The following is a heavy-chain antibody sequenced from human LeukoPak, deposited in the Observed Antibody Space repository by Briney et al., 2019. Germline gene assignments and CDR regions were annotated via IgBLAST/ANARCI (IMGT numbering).Heavy chain of an antibody. CDR3: ARHWPSVRGVICPPEY. CDR2: IYYSGST. CDR1: GGSISSSSYY. D-gene: IGHD3-10*01. V-gene: IGHV4-39*01. Sequence: SETLSLTCTVSGGSISSSSYYWGWIRQPPGKWLEWIGSIYYSGSTYYNPSLKSRVTISVDTSKNQFSLKLSSVTAADTAVYYCARHWPSVRGVICPPEYWGQGTLVTVSS. J-gene: IGHJ4*02.